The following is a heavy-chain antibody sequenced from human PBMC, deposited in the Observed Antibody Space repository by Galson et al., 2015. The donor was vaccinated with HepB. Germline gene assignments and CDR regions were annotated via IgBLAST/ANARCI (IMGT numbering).Heavy chain of an antibody. CDR2: ISGSGDNT. V-gene: IGHV3-23*01. CDR1: GFTFSSYA. J-gene: IGHJ4*02. CDR3: AKDKRVDDFGDYVFYY. Sequence: SLRLSCAASGFTFSSYAMSWVRQAPGKGLGWVSAISGSGDNTYYADSVKGRFTISRDNSKYTLYLQMNSLRAEDTAVYYCAKDKRVDDFGDYVFYYWGQGTLVTVSS. D-gene: IGHD4-17*01.